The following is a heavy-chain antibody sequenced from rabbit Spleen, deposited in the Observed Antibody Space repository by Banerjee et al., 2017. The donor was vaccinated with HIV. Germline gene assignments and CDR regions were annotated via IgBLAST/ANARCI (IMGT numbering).Heavy chain of an antibody. CDR1: GFDFSNYG. D-gene: IGHD3-1*01. J-gene: IGHJ4*01. CDR3: ARSGVNTWGNGLGL. V-gene: IGHV1S39*01. Sequence: QEHLVESGGGLVQPGVSLKLSCKASGFDFSNYGVSWVRQAPGKGLEWIGYIDPVFGTTYYASWAKGRFTISKTSSTTVTLQMTGLTAADTATYFCARSGVNTWGNGLGLWGQGTLVTVS. CDR2: IDPVFGTT.